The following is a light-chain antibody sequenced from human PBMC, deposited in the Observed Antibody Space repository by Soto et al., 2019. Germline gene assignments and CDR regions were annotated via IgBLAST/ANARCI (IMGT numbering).Light chain of an antibody. J-gene: IGKJ1*01. V-gene: IGKV1-5*01. CDR1: HPVXRW. CDR3: QQYNSYPWP. Sequence: IKVTLFPSTLSASVGERVTITCQASHPVXRWMGWYQEKPGKAPKILTYDAATCDSGVPSRLSGSRSATEFTLTISSLQPEDSANYYCQQYNSYPWPFGQGTKVDIK. CDR2: DAA.